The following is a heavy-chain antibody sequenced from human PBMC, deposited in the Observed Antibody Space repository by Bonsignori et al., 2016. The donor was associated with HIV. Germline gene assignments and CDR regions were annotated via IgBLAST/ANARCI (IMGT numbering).Heavy chain of an antibody. D-gene: IGHD1-26*01. Sequence: VRQAPGKGLEWVSGISWNSGNIGYADSVKGRFTISRDNARNSLYLQMNSLRAEDTALYYCASFLGGSFYEAFDIWGQGTMVTVSS. J-gene: IGHJ3*02. CDR3: ASFLGGSFYEAFDI. V-gene: IGHV3-9*01. CDR2: ISWNSGNI.